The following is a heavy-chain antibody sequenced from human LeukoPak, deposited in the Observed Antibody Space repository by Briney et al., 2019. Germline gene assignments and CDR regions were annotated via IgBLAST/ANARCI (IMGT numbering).Heavy chain of an antibody. Sequence: ASVKVSCKASGGTFSSYAISWVRQAPGQGLEWMGGIIPIFGTANYAQKFQGRVTITTDESTSTAYMELSSLRSEDTAVYYCASDTGYFDGTTLGYWGQGTLVTVSS. CDR1: GGTFSSYA. CDR2: IIPIFGTA. CDR3: ASDTGYFDGTTLGY. J-gene: IGHJ4*02. D-gene: IGHD3-9*01. V-gene: IGHV1-69*05.